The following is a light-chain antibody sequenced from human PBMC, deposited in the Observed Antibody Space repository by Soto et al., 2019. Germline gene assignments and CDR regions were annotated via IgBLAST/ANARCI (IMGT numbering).Light chain of an antibody. Sequence: QSALTQPASVSGSAGQSITISCNGTSSDVGNYNLVSWYLHHPGKAPKLLIYEDTKRPSGVSNRFSGSRSGNTASLTVSGLQAEDETDYHCCSYAGSSTYVFGTGTKLTVL. CDR3: CSYAGSSTYV. V-gene: IGLV2-23*01. J-gene: IGLJ1*01. CDR2: EDT. CDR1: SSDVGNYNL.